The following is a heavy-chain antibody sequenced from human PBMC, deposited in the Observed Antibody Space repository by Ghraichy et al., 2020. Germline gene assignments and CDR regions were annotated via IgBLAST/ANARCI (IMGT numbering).Heavy chain of an antibody. J-gene: IGHJ4*02. D-gene: IGHD3-3*01. CDR3: ARDRNEYYDFWSGNNYFDY. CDR2: IWYDGSNK. Sequence: GGSLRLSCAASGFTFSSYGMHWVRQAPGKGLEWVAVIWYDGSNKYYADSVKGRFTISRDNSKNTLYLQMNSLRAEDTAVYYCARDRNEYYDFWSGNNYFDYWGQGTLVTVSS. CDR1: GFTFSSYG. V-gene: IGHV3-33*01.